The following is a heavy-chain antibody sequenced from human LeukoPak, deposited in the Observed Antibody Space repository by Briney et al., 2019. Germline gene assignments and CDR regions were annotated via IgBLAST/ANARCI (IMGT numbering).Heavy chain of an antibody. Sequence: GEPLRLSCAASGFPFSSYELTWVRQPPGKGLDWVSYISSSGSTIYNADPVKGRFTISRDNAKNSLYLQMNSLRAEDTAVYYCARGREYYGSGSYYSFYYYYYMDVWGKGTTVTVSS. V-gene: IGHV3-48*03. CDR1: GFPFSSYE. CDR2: ISSSGSTI. CDR3: ARGREYYGSGSYYSFYYYYYMDV. D-gene: IGHD3-10*01. J-gene: IGHJ6*03.